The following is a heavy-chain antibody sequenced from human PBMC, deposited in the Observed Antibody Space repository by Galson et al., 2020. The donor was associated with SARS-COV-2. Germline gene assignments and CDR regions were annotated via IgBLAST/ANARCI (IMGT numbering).Heavy chain of an antibody. D-gene: IGHD4-17*01. CDR2: IYHSGST. J-gene: IGHJ4*02. V-gene: IGHV4-38-2*01. Sequence: SQTLSLTCAVSGYSISSGYYWGWIRQPPGKGLEWIGSIYHSGSTYYNPSLKSRVTISVDTSKNQFSLKLSSVTAADTAVYYCARALTTVTTWWYWGQGTLVTVSS. CDR1: GYSISSGYY. CDR3: ARALTTVTTWWY.